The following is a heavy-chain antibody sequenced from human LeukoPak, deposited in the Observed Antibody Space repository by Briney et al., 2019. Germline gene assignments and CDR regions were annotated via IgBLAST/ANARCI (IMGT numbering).Heavy chain of an antibody. CDR2: IYYSGST. V-gene: IGHV4-31*03. D-gene: IGHD6-13*01. CDR3: AREGGGSSWYRWFDP. Sequence: PSETLSLTCTVSGGSISSGGYYWSWIRQHPGKGLEWIGYIYYSGSTYYNPSLKSRVTISVDTSKNQFSLKLSSVTAADTAVYYCAREGGGSSWYRWFDPWGQGTLVTVSS. J-gene: IGHJ5*02. CDR1: GGSISSGGYY.